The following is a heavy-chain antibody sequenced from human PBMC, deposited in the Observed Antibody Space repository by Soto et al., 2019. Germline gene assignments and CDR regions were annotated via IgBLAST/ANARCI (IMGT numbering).Heavy chain of an antibody. CDR3: ARHSGAGDGDGAFDI. D-gene: IGHD7-27*01. V-gene: IGHV4-39*01. CDR1: GGSISSSSYY. CDR2: IYYSGST. J-gene: IGHJ3*02. Sequence: QLQLQESGPGLVKPSETLSLTCTVSGGSISSSSYYWGWIRQPPGKGLEWIGSIYYSGSTYYNPSLKSRATISVDTSKNQFSLKLSSVTAADTAVYYCARHSGAGDGDGAFDIWGQGTMVTVSS.